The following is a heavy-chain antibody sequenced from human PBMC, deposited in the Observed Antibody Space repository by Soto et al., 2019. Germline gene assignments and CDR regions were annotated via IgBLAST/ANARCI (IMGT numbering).Heavy chain of an antibody. CDR2: IYWNDDK. D-gene: IGHD2-2*01. V-gene: IGHV2-5*01. J-gene: IGHJ4*02. CDR3: AHRQYCSSTSCYFPNY. Sequence: SGPTLVNPTQTLTLTCTFSGFSLSTSGVGVGWIRQPPGKALEWLALIYWNDDKRYSPSLKSRLTITKGTSKNQVVLTMTNMDPVDTATYYCAHRQYCSSTSCYFPNYWGQGTLVTVSS. CDR1: GFSLSTSGVG.